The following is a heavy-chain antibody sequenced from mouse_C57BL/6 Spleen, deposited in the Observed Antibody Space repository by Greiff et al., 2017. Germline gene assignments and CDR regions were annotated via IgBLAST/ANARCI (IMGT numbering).Heavy chain of an antibody. CDR1: GYTFTSYW. CDR3: ARQLRSVHSAMDY. Sequence: VQLQQPGAELVMPGASVKLSCKASGYTFTSYWMHWVKQRPGQGLEWIGEIDPSDSYTNYNQKFKGKSTLTVDKSSSTAYMQLSSLTSEDSAVXYCARQLRSVHSAMDYWGQGTSVTVSS. D-gene: IGHD3-2*02. J-gene: IGHJ4*01. V-gene: IGHV1-69*01. CDR2: IDPSDSYT.